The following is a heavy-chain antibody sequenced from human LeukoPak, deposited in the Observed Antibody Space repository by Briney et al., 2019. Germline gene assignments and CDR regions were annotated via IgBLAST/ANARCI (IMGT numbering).Heavy chain of an antibody. CDR3: AKFDSSGYCLGY. J-gene: IGHJ4*02. V-gene: IGHV3-23*01. CDR2: IRGDGGAT. Sequence: PGGSLRLSCAASGFTFRSYWMHWVRQAPAKGLEWVTTIRGDGGATFYADSVKGRFTISRDNSVNTLFLQMNSLRAEDTAVYYCAKFDSSGYCLGYWGQGTLVIASS. D-gene: IGHD3-22*01. CDR1: GFTFRSYW.